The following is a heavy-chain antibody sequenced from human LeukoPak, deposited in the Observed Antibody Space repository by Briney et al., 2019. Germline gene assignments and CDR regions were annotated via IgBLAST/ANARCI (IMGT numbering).Heavy chain of an antibody. D-gene: IGHD3-10*01. J-gene: IGHJ6*02. CDR2: IYSSGST. V-gene: IGHV4-59*01. CDR3: ARATGGDYGMDV. Sequence: PSETLSLTCIVSGGSISSLYWSWIRQPPGKGLEWIGYIYSSGSTNYNPSLKSRVTISVDTSKNQFSLKLNSVTAADTAVYYCARATGGDYGMDVWGQGTTVTVSS. CDR1: GGSISSLY.